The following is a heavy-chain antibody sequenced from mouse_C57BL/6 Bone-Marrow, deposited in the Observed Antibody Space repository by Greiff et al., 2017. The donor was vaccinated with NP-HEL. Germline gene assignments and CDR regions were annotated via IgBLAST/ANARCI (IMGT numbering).Heavy chain of an antibody. CDR3: ASLLTAWYFDV. CDR1: GFSLTSYG. CDR2: IWSGGST. Sequence: QVQLQQSGPGLVQPSQSLSIPCTVSGFSLTSYGVHWVRPSPGKGLAWLGVIWSGGSTDYNAAFISRLSISKDNSKSQVFFKMNSLQADDTAIYYCASLLTAWYFDVWGTGTTVTDSS. J-gene: IGHJ1*03. V-gene: IGHV2-2*01. D-gene: IGHD4-1*01.